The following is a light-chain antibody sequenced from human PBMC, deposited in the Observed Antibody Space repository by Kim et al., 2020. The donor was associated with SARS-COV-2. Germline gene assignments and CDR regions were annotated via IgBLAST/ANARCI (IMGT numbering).Light chain of an antibody. CDR2: LGS. CDR1: QLLHSNGYNY. V-gene: IGKV2-28*01. J-gene: IGKJ3*01. CDR3: MQALQTPFT. Sequence: DIVMTQSPLSLPVTPGEPASISCRSSQLLHSNGYNYLDWYLQKPGQSPQLLIYLGSNRASGVPDRFSGSGSGTDFTLKISRVEAEDVGVYYCMQALQTPFTFGPGTKVDIK.